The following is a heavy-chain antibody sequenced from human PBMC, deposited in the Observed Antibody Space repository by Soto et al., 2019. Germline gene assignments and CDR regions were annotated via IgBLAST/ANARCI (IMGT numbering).Heavy chain of an antibody. CDR3: ARQIYDSDTGPNFQYYFDT. J-gene: IGHJ4*02. CDR2: IDPSDSQT. CDR1: GYSFAGYW. D-gene: IGHD3-22*01. Sequence: GESLKISCKGSGYSFAGYWITWVRQKPGQGLEWMGRIDPSDSQTYYSPSFRGHVTISATKSITTVFLQWSSLRASDTAMYYCARQIYDSDTGPNFQYYFDTWGQGTPVTVSS. V-gene: IGHV5-10-1*01.